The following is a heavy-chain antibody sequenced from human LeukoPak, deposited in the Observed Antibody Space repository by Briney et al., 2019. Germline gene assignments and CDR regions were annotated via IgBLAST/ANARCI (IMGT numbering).Heavy chain of an antibody. V-gene: IGHV4-59*12. CDR2: IYYSGST. D-gene: IGHD6-6*01. J-gene: IGHJ4*02. CDR3: ARVGSSSCFDY. CDR1: GGSMSSYY. Sequence: SETLSLTCTVSGGSMSSYYWSWIRQPPGKGLQWIGHIYYSGSTNYNPSLKSRVTISVDTSKNQFSLKLSSVTAADTAVYYCARVGSSSCFDYWGQGTLVTVSS.